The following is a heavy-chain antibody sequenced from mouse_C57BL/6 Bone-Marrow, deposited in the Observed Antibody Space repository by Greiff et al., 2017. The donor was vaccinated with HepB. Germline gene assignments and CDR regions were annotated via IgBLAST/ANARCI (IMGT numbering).Heavy chain of an antibody. J-gene: IGHJ2*01. D-gene: IGHD1-1*01. CDR3: ARGPYYCGSNYLYYFDY. Sequence: EVQGVESGGGLVKPGGSLKLSCAASGFTFSDYGMHWVRQAPEKGLEWVAYISSGSSTLYYADTVKGRFTISRDNAKNTLFLQMTSLRSEDTAMYYCARGPYYCGSNYLYYFDYWGQGTTLTVAS. CDR1: GFTFSDYG. CDR2: ISSGSSTL. V-gene: IGHV5-17*01.